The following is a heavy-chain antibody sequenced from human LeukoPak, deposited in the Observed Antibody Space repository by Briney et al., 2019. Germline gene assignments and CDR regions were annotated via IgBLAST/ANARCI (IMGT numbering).Heavy chain of an antibody. CDR1: GFTVSSNY. Sequence: QSGGSLSLSCAASGFTVSSNYMSWVRQAPGKGLERGSAIRGSGGSTYYAVSVKGRFTISRDNSKNTLYLQMNSLRAGDTAVYYCAKDARGSPYFFDYWGQGTLVTVSS. J-gene: IGHJ4*02. CDR3: AKDARGSPYFFDY. V-gene: IGHV3-23*01. D-gene: IGHD1-26*01. CDR2: IRGSGGST.